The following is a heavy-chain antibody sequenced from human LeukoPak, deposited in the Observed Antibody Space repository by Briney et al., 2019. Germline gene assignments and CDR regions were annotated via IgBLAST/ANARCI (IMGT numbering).Heavy chain of an antibody. J-gene: IGHJ5*02. D-gene: IGHD1-1*01. CDR2: IYTRGDT. V-gene: IGHV4-4*09. CDR1: GDSINRHY. CDR3: ARHWIETTKTYSYWFDP. Sequence: PETPSLTCTVSGDSINRHYWSWVRQPPGKGLEWIGFIYTRGDTNYNPALKRRVTMSGDTSKNQVSLTLNSVTAADTAVYYCARHWIETTKTYSYWFDPWGQGTLVTVSS.